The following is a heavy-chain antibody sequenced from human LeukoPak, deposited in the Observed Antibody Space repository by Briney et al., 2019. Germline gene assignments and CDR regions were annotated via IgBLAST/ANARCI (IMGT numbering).Heavy chain of an antibody. J-gene: IGHJ5*02. D-gene: IGHD2-21*02. Sequence: ASVKVSCKASGYTFTSYGISWVRQAPGQGLEWMGWISAYNGNTNYAQKLQGRVTMTTDTSTSTAYMELSSLRSEDTAVYYCARTYCGGDCYSGDPTPNWFDPWGQGTLVTVSS. CDR1: GYTFTSYG. CDR3: ARTYCGGDCYSGDPTPNWFDP. V-gene: IGHV1-18*01. CDR2: ISAYNGNT.